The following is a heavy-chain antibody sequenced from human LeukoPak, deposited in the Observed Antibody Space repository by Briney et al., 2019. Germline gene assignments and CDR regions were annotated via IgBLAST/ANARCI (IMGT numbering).Heavy chain of an antibody. CDR3: ARDGDTVLTRGYYYYMDV. D-gene: IGHD4-23*01. CDR2: ISISSSYI. V-gene: IGHV3-21*01. Sequence: GGSLRLSCAASGFTFSSYTMNWVRQAPPKGLAWVSSISISSSYIYYADAVKGRFTISRDNAKNSLYLQMNSLRAEDTAVYYCARDGDTVLTRGYYYYMDVWGKGTTVTVSS. J-gene: IGHJ6*03. CDR1: GFTFSSYT.